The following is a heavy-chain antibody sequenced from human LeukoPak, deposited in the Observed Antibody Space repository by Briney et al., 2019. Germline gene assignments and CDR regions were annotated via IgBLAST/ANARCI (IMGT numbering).Heavy chain of an antibody. CDR3: AKDRRIAVSGTVPDY. CDR1: GFTFSSYS. D-gene: IGHD6-19*01. J-gene: IGHJ4*02. CDR2: IGSSGSTI. Sequence: GGSLRLSCAASGFTFSSYSMNWVRQAPGKGLEWVSYIGSSGSTIYYADSVKGRFTISRDNAKNSLYLQMNSLRAEDMALYYCAKDRRIAVSGTVPDYWGQGTLVTVSS. V-gene: IGHV3-48*04.